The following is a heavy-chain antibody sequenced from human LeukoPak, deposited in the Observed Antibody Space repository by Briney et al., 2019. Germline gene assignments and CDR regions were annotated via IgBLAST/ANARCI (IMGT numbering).Heavy chain of an antibody. CDR2: IWYNGSKK. CDR3: ARDKFRFDN. V-gene: IGHV3-33*01. CDR1: GFIFSSYG. Sequence: GGSLRLSCAASGFIFSSYGMHWVRQAPGKGLEWVAVIWYNGSKKYYADSVKGRFTISRDNSKNTLYLQMNSLRAEDTAVYYCARDKFRFDNWGQGPLVTVSS. D-gene: IGHD3-10*01. J-gene: IGHJ4*02.